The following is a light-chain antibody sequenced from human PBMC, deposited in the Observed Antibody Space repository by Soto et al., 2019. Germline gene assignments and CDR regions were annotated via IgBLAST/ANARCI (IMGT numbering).Light chain of an antibody. CDR3: QQYNSYSMYS. J-gene: IGKJ2*03. CDR1: QNVNKW. Sequence: DIQMTQSPSTLSASVGDRVTITCRASQNVNKWLAWYQQRPGKAPKLLIYEASILEGGVPSRFSGSGSGTEFTITISSLQPDDSATYYCQQYNSYSMYSFGQGTKLETK. CDR2: EAS. V-gene: IGKV1-5*03.